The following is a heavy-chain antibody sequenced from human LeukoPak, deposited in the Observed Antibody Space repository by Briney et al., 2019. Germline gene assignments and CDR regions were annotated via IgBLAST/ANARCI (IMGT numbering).Heavy chain of an antibody. CDR2: IKQDGSEK. V-gene: IGHV3-7*01. CDR1: GFTFSSYW. Sequence: PGGSLRLSCAASGFTFSSYWMSWVRQAPGKGLEWVANIKQDGSEKYYVDSGKGPFTTSRDNAKNSLYLQMNSLRAEDTAVYYCARDQEGYSYGCSIGGPYFDYWGQGTLVTVSS. D-gene: IGHD5-18*01. J-gene: IGHJ4*02. CDR3: ARDQEGYSYGCSIGGPYFDY.